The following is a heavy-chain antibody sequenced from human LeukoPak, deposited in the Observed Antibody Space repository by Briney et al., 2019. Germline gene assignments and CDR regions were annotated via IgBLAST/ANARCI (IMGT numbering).Heavy chain of an antibody. V-gene: IGHV3-20*04. CDR3: ARSRDSYGDVSSDY. CDR2: INWNGGST. Sequence: GGSLRLSCAASGFTFGDYGMSWVRQAPGKGLEWVSGINWNGGSTCYADSVKGRFTISRDNAKNSLYLQMNSLRAEDTALYYYARSRDSYGDVSSDYWGQGTLVTVSS. D-gene: IGHD5-18*01. CDR1: GFTFGDYG. J-gene: IGHJ4*02.